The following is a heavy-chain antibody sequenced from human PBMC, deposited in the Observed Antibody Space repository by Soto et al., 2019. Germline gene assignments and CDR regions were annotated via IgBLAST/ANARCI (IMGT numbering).Heavy chain of an antibody. CDR1: GGSILSSSW. D-gene: IGHD6-25*01. V-gene: IGHV4-4*02. J-gene: IGHJ5*02. CDR3: ARDRIAAGYDL. CDR2: VYHDGST. Sequence: QVQLQVSGPGLVKPSETLSLTCAVSGGSILSSSWWSWVRQPPRKGLEWIGEVYHDGSTHDNPSLMSRLRMSVDKSSNQFFLHLSSVTAADTAIYYCARDRIAAGYDLWAQGTLVTVSS.